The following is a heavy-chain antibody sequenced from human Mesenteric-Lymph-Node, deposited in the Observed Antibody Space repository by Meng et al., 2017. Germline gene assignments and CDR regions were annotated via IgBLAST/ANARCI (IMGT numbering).Heavy chain of an antibody. D-gene: IGHD3-22*01. J-gene: IGHJ3*02. V-gene: IGHV4-39*07. CDR2: IYYSGSN. CDR1: GGSTSSSSYY. Sequence: SELLSPTCPVFGGSTSSSSYYWGWIRQPPGKGREWIGSIYYSGSNYNNPSLKSRVTISLDTSKNQFSLKLCSVTAADTAVYYCARDGGDYYYDSSGIDAFDIWGQGTMVTVSS. CDR3: ARDGGDYYYDSSGIDAFDI.